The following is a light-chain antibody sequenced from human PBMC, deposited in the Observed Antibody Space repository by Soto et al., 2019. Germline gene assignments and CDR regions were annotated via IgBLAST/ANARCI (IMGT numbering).Light chain of an antibody. V-gene: IGLV2-23*02. Sequence: QSALTQPASVSGSPGQSITISCTGTSSDVGSYNLVSWYQQHPGKAPKLMIYEVSKRPSGVSNRFSGSKSGNTASLTISGLQSEDEADYYCCSYAGSSTPWVFGGGTNVTVL. CDR3: CSYAGSSTPWV. J-gene: IGLJ3*02. CDR1: SSDVGSYNL. CDR2: EVS.